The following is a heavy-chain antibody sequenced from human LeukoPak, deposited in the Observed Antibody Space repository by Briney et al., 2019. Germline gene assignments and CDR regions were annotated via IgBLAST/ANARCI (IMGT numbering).Heavy chain of an antibody. J-gene: IGHJ4*02. D-gene: IGHD6-13*01. Sequence: ASVKVSCKASGGTFSSYAINWVRQAPGQGLEWMGWINAGNGNTKYSQKFQGRVTITRDTSASTAYMELSSLRSEDTAVYYCAREVRDGSSWFFDYWGQGTLVTVSS. V-gene: IGHV1-3*01. CDR2: INAGNGNT. CDR1: GGTFSSYA. CDR3: AREVRDGSSWFFDY.